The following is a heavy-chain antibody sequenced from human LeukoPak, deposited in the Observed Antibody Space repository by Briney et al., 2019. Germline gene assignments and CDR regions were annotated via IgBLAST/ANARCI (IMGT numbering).Heavy chain of an antibody. Sequence: SVKVSCKASGGTFSSYAISWVRQAPGQGLEWMGRIIPIFGTANYAQKFQGRVTITTDESTSTAYMELSSLRSEDTAVYYCARESVVVVAASLPKTSFSYFDYWGQGTLVTVSS. D-gene: IGHD2-15*01. J-gene: IGHJ4*02. CDR2: IIPIFGTA. V-gene: IGHV1-69*05. CDR1: GGTFSSYA. CDR3: ARESVVVVAASLPKTSFSYFDY.